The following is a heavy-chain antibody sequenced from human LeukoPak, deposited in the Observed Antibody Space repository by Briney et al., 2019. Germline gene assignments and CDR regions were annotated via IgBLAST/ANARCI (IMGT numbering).Heavy chain of an antibody. CDR3: ARTAIRGVIACYYMDV. D-gene: IGHD3-10*01. CDR1: GFTVSTNS. Sequence: GGSLRLSCTVSGFTVSTNSMSWVRQAPGKGLEWVSFIYSDNTHYSDSVKGRFTISRDNSKNTLYLQMNSLRAEDTAVYYCARTAIRGVIACYYMDVWGKGTTVTVSS. CDR2: IYSDNT. J-gene: IGHJ6*03. V-gene: IGHV3-53*01.